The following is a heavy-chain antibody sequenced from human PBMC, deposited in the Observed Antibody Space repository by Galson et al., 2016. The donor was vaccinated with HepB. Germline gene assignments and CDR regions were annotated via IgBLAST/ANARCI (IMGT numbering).Heavy chain of an antibody. CDR2: INPIGGST. CDR3: ARSSHLTSYCGGDCYVVPLDY. J-gene: IGHJ4*02. Sequence: SVKVSCKASGYTFTSYYISWVRQAPGQGLEWMGIINPIGGSTIYAQKLQGRVTITRDTSTSTVKMALGSLRSEDTAVYYCARSSHLTSYCGGDCYVVPLDYWGQGTLVTVSS. V-gene: IGHV1-46*01. CDR1: GYTFTSYY. D-gene: IGHD2-21*02.